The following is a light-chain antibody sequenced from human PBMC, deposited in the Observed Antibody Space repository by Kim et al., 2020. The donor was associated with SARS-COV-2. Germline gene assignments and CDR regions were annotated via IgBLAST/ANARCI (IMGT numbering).Light chain of an antibody. J-gene: IGKJ5*01. CDR2: WAT. CDR1: QSVLYSPNNKNY. Sequence: DIVMTQPPDSLAVSLGERATINCKSSQSVLYSPNNKNYLAWYQQKAGQPPKLLIYWATTRESGVPDRFSGSGSGTDFTLTISSLQAEEAAVYYCQQYNSTPSTFGQGTRLEIK. CDR3: QQYNSTPST. V-gene: IGKV4-1*01.